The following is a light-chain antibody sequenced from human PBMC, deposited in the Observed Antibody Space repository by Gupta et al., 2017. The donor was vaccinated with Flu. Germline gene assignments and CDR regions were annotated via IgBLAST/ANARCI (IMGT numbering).Light chain of an antibody. CDR2: DVT. Sequence: QAVTISCTGTSSDVGGYNYVSWYQQHPGKAPKLMIYDVTKRPAGVPGRFSGSKSGNTASLTISGRQADDEADYYCYSYGGSYRVFGGGTKVTVL. CDR3: YSYGGSYRV. V-gene: IGLV2-11*03. J-gene: IGLJ3*02. CDR1: SSDVGGYNY.